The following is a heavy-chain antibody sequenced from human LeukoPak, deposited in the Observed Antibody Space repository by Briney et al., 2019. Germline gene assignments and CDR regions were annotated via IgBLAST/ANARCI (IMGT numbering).Heavy chain of an antibody. CDR3: ATSRTFDY. CDR1: GFTFSSYW. CDR2: INQDGTEK. V-gene: IGHV3-7*01. J-gene: IGHJ4*02. Sequence: PGRSLRLSCAASGFTFSSYWMNWVRQAPGKGLEWVANINQDGTEKFYVASVKGRFTISRDNAKNSLYLQMNSLTGEDTAVYYCATSRTFDYWGQGTLVTVSS. D-gene: IGHD1-7*01.